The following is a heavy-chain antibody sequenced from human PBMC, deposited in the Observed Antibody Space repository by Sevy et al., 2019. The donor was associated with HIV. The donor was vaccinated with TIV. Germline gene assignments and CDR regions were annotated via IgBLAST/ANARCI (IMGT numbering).Heavy chain of an antibody. D-gene: IGHD2-8*01. CDR2: IWYDGINK. Sequence: RGCLRLSCVASGFIFSTYGMHWVRQAPGKGLEWVAVIWYDGINKDYADSVKGRFIISRDNSKNTMYLEMDSLRAEDTAVYYCARHSRNGLDPWGQGAMVNVSS. CDR1: GFIFSTYG. J-gene: IGHJ5*02. V-gene: IGHV3-33*01. CDR3: ARHSRNGLDP.